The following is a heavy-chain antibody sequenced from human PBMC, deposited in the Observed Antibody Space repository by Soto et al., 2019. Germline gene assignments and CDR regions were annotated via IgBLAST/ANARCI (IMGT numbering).Heavy chain of an antibody. CDR2: ISWNSGSI. D-gene: IGHD5-12*01. CDR1: GFTFDDYA. V-gene: IGHV3-9*01. CDR3: AKDICYNLRKSGYFED. Sequence: SLRLSCAASGFTFDDYAMHWVRQAPGKGLEWVSGISWNSGSIGYADSVKGRFTISRDNAKTYLYLQMNSLRSEDTALYYCAKDICYNLRKSGYFEDWCQGTLVT. J-gene: IGHJ4*03.